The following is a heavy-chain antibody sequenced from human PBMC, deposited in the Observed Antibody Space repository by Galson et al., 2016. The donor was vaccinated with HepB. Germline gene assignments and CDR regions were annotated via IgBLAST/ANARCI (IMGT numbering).Heavy chain of an antibody. CDR3: ARFASTVTFNWFDP. D-gene: IGHD4-17*01. CDR2: IYYAGNT. Sequence: SETLSLTCTVSGGSISTYYWSRIRQPPGKGLEWIGYIYYAGNTNYNPSLKSRVTISVDTSKNQFSLKLTSVTAADTAVYYCARFASTVTFNWFDPWGQGTLVTVSS. J-gene: IGHJ5*02. CDR1: GGSISTYY. V-gene: IGHV4-59*01.